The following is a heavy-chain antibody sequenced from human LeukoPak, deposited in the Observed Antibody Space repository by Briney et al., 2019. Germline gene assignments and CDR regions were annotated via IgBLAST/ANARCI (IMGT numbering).Heavy chain of an antibody. CDR2: ISYDGSNK. Sequence: GGSLRLSCAASGFTFSSYGMHWVRQAPGKGLEWVAVISYDGSNKYYADSVKGRFTISRDNSKNTLYLQMNSLRAEDTAVYYCAIESGSSVVYAFDIWGQGTMVTVSS. D-gene: IGHD1-26*01. CDR1: GFTFSSYG. V-gene: IGHV3-30*03. CDR3: AIESGSSVVYAFDI. J-gene: IGHJ3*02.